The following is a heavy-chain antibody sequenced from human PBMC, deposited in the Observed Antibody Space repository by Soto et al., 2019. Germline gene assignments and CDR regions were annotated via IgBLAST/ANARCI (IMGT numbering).Heavy chain of an antibody. Sequence: AESLSLTCLVLGVNIEDFCMGWGRQAPGKGVGWSSAMRGSRFKKYDADSVKGRFTSSRDNSKSTVYLELNNLSAEDTLLFLCSKNPAVHLVALATVAWLDFWGTGSMVTVSS. V-gene: IGHV3-23*01. CDR3: SKNPAVHLVALATVAWLDF. J-gene: IGHJ6*04. D-gene: IGHD3-10*02. CDR2: MRGSRFKK. CDR1: GVNIEDFC.